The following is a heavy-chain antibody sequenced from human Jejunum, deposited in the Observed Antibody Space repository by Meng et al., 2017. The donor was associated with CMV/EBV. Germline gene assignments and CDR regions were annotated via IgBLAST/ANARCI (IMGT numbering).Heavy chain of an antibody. D-gene: IGHD3-3*01. CDR2: ISSSGSTI. CDR3: ARVRYYDFWSGEFDY. J-gene: IGHJ4*02. Sequence: FTFSEYNMSWIPQAPGKGLECVSYISSSGSTIYYADSVKGRFTISRDNAKNSLYLQMNSLRAEDTAVYYCARVRYYDFWSGEFDYWGQGTLVTVSS. CDR1: FTFSEYN. V-gene: IGHV3-11*01.